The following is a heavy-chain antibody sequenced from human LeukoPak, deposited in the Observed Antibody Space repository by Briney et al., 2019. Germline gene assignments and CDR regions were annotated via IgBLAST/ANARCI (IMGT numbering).Heavy chain of an antibody. CDR1: GFTFSSYS. Sequence: PGGSLRLSCAASGFTFSSYSMNWVRQAPGKGLEWVSSISSSSSYIYYADSVKGRFTISRDNAKNSLYLQMNSLRAEDTAVYYCARAVKMITFGGVIVNRGYFDYWGQGTLVTVSS. J-gene: IGHJ4*02. CDR3: ARAVKMITFGGVIVNRGYFDY. CDR2: ISSSSSYI. D-gene: IGHD3-16*02. V-gene: IGHV3-21*01.